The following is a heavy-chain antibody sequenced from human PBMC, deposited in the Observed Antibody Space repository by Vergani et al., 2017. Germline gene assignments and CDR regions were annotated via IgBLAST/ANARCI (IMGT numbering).Heavy chain of an antibody. CDR1: GYTFTSYS. J-gene: IGHJ5*02. D-gene: IGHD2-15*01. CDR2: INPSGGTT. V-gene: IGHV1-46*01. CDR3: ARGGMLVSATSWFDP. Sequence: QVQLVQSGAEVKKPGASVKVSCKASGYTFTSYSINWVRQAPGQGLEWMGIINPSGGTTSYAQKFQGRVTMTRDTSTSTVYMELSRLRSEDTAVYYCARGGMLVSATSWFDPWGQGTLVTVSS.